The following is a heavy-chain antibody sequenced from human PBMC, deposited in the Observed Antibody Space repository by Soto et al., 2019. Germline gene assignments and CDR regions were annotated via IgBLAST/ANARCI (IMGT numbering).Heavy chain of an antibody. CDR3: ARYRWGREFDY. V-gene: IGHV4-59*01. CDR2: IYYSGST. Sequence: SETLSLTCTVSGGSISSYYWSWIRQPPGKGLEWIGYIYYSGSTNYNPSLKSRVTISVDTSKNQFSLKLSSVTAADTALCYCARYRWGREFDYWGQGTLVTVSS. J-gene: IGHJ4*02. D-gene: IGHD2-21*02. CDR1: GGSISSYY.